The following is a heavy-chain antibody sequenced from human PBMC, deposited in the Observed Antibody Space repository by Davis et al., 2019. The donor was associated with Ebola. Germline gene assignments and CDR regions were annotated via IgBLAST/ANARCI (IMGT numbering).Heavy chain of an antibody. D-gene: IGHD4-17*01. Sequence: GGSLRLSCAASGLTFSSYGMHWVRQAPGKGLEWVAVISYDGSNKYYADSVKGRFTISRDNSKNTLYLQMNSLRAEDTAVYYCARDNDDYGGALFYYYYGMDVWGQGTTVTVSS. CDR3: ARDNDDYGGALFYYYYGMDV. J-gene: IGHJ6*02. CDR1: GLTFSSYG. CDR2: ISYDGSNK. V-gene: IGHV3-30*03.